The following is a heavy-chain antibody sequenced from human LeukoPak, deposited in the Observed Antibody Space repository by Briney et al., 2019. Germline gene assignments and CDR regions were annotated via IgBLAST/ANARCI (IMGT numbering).Heavy chain of an antibody. CDR3: ARGYSSSSWFDP. D-gene: IGHD6-6*01. J-gene: IGHJ5*02. Sequence: SVKVSCKASGGTFSSYAISWVRQAPGQGLEWMGGIIPIFGTANYAQKFQGRVTITADESTSTAYMGLSSLRSKDTAVYYCARGYSSSSWFDPWGQGTLVTVSS. V-gene: IGHV1-69*01. CDR1: GGTFSSYA. CDR2: IIPIFGTA.